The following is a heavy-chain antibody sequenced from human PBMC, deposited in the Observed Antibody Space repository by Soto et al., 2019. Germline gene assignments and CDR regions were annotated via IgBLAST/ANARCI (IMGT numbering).Heavy chain of an antibody. CDR3: ARDRVAGIWGDAFDI. Sequence: QVQLVQSGAEVKKPGASVKVSCKTSGYTFTNHGINWVRQAPGQVLEWMGWINPYNANVNYAQKLQCRVTMTTDTPTSTAYMDLRSLTSDDTAVYYCARDRVAGIWGDAFDIWGQGTMVTVSS. V-gene: IGHV1-18*04. CDR2: INPYNANV. J-gene: IGHJ3*02. D-gene: IGHD3-16*01. CDR1: GYTFTNHG.